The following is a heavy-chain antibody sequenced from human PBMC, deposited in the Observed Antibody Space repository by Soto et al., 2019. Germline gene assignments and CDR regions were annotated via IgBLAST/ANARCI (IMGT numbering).Heavy chain of an antibody. V-gene: IGHV1-3*01. CDR2: INAGNGNT. CDR1: GYTFTSYA. CDR3: ATSRGYSYGPYNWFDP. J-gene: IGHJ5*02. D-gene: IGHD5-18*01. Sequence: ASVKVSCKASGYTFTSYAMHWVRQAPGQRLEWMGWINAGNGNTKYSQKFQGRVTITRDTSASTAYMELSSLRSEDTAVYYCATSRGYSYGPYNWFDPWGQGTLVTVSS.